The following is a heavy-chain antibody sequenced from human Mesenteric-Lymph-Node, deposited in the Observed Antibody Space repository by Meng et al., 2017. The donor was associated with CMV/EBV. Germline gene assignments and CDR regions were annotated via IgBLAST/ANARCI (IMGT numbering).Heavy chain of an antibody. CDR2: IYPAHSET. V-gene: IGHV5-51*01. CDR3: ARWSRYCSSTSCHVDY. CDR1: GYSFTSYW. J-gene: IGHJ4*02. D-gene: IGHD2-2*01. Sequence: ESLKISCKTSGYSFTSYWIGWVRQMPGKGLEWMGFIYPAHSETRYSPSFQGQVTISADKSISTAYLQWSSLRASDAAMYYCARWSRYCSSTSCHVDYWGQGTLVTVSS.